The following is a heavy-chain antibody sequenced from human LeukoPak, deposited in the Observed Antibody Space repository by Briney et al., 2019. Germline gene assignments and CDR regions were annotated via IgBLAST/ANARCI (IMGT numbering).Heavy chain of an antibody. Sequence: SVKVSCKASGGTFNTFAISWVRQAPGQGLEWMGRIIPIVDIGKTAQKFRGRVSITADKSTSTGYLELTNLRSEDTAVYYCATDLNLGEFSLYAPFDYWGQGTLVTVSS. D-gene: IGHD3-16*02. CDR1: GGTFNTFA. CDR2: IIPIVDIG. V-gene: IGHV1-69*04. J-gene: IGHJ4*02. CDR3: ATDLNLGEFSLYAPFDY.